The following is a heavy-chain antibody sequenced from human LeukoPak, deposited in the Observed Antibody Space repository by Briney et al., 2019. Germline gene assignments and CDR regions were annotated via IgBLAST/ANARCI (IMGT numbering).Heavy chain of an antibody. J-gene: IGHJ4*02. D-gene: IGHD1-14*01. CDR1: GGSISSSSNY. CDR3: ARRGYNSAVTSYFDY. V-gene: IGHV4-39*01. Sequence: SETLSLTCTVSGGSISSSSNYWGWIRQPPGKGLEWIGTIYYSGSTYYNPPLKSRVTISVDTSKNQFSLMLSSVTAADTAVYYCARRGYNSAVTSYFDYWGQGTLVTVSS. CDR2: IYYSGST.